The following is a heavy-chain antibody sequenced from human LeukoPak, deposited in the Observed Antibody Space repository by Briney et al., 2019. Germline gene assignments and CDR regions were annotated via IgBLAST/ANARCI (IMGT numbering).Heavy chain of an antibody. CDR3: TRGLVV. CDR2: ISSGGTTI. J-gene: IGHJ4*02. CDR1: GVTFSEFE. D-gene: IGHD2-2*01. Sequence: GGSLRLSCATSGVTFSEFEVNWVRQAPGKGLEWVSDISSGGTTIFYADSVKGRFTISRDNAKNSLYLQMNCLRDEDTAIYYCTRGLVVWGQGALVTVSS. V-gene: IGHV3-48*03.